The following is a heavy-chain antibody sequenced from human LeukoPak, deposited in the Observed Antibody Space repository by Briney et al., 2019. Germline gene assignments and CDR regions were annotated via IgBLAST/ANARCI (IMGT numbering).Heavy chain of an antibody. J-gene: IGHJ5*02. Sequence: LRLYCAASGFTFSNYNMNWIRQPPGKGLEWIGYIYYSGNTNSNPSLKSRVTISVGTSKNQFSLKLSSVTPADTAVYYCAREYYDILTGSQHHNWFDPWGQGTLVTVSS. V-gene: IGHV4-59*01. CDR2: IYYSGNT. D-gene: IGHD3-9*01. CDR1: GFTFSNYN. CDR3: AREYYDILTGSQHHNWFDP.